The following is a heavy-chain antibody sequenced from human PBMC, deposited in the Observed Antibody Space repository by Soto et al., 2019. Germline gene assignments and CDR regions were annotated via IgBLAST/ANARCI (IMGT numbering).Heavy chain of an antibody. CDR3: ASTRDIVVVVAAQNDAFDI. J-gene: IGHJ3*02. CDR2: IIPIFGTA. CDR1: GGTFSSYA. D-gene: IGHD2-15*01. Sequence: SVKVSCKASGGTFSSYAISWVRQAPGQGLEWMGGIIPIFGTANYAQKFQGRVTITADESTSTAYMELSSLRSEDTAVYYCASTRDIVVVVAAQNDAFDIWGQGTMVTVSS. V-gene: IGHV1-69*13.